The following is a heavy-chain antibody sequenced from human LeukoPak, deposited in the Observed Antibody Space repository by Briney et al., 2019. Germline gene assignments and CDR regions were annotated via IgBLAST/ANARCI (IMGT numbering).Heavy chain of an antibody. CDR1: GFTFSSHA. J-gene: IGHJ4*02. CDR2: ISSDGGNN. D-gene: IGHD4-17*01. V-gene: IGHV3-30*04. CDR3: ARKPDYGDYGDY. Sequence: GGSLRLSCAASGFTFSSHAMRWVRQAPGKGLEGVAVISSDGGNNYSADSVKGRFTISRDNSKNTLYLQMNSLRGEHTAVYYCARKPDYGDYGDYWGQGTLVTVSS.